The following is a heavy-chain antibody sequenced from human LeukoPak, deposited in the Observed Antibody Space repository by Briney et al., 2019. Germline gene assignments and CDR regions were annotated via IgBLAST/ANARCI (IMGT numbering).Heavy chain of an antibody. V-gene: IGHV4-34*01. J-gene: IGHJ4*02. CDR3: ARLRRVYDSSGYYSSHFDY. CDR1: GGSFSGYY. Sequence: PSETLSLTCAVYGGSFSGYYWSRIRQPPGKGLEWIGEINHSGSTNYNPSLKSRVTISVDTSKNQFSLKLSSVTAADTAVYYCARLRRVYDSSGYYSSHFDYWGQGTPVTVSS. D-gene: IGHD3-22*01. CDR2: INHSGST.